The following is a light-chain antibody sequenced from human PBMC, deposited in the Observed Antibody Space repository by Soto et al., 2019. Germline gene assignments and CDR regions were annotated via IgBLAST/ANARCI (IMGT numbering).Light chain of an antibody. CDR3: GTWDSNLSAGV. CDR1: SSNIGNNY. J-gene: IGLJ3*02. V-gene: IGLV1-51*02. Sequence: QSVLTQAPSVSAAPGQKVTISCSGSSSNIGNNYVSWYQQLPGTAPKLLIYENNKRPSGIPDRFSGSKSGTSATLGITGLQTGDEADYYCGTWDSNLSAGVFGGGTKVTVL. CDR2: ENN.